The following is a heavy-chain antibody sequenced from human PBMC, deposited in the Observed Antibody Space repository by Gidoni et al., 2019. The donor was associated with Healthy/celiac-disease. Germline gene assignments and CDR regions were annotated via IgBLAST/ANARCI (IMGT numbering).Heavy chain of an antibody. CDR1: GFTFRSYA. Sequence: EVQLLESGGGLVQPGGSMRLSCAASGFTFRSYAIRWVRQAPGRGLGWVSVISGSGSSTYYADAVKGRFTISRDNSKNTLYLQMNSLRAEDTAVYYCAKDLGLVVTNAFDIWGQGTMVTVSS. D-gene: IGHD2-21*02. CDR3: AKDLGLVVTNAFDI. V-gene: IGHV3-23*01. CDR2: ISGSGSST. J-gene: IGHJ3*02.